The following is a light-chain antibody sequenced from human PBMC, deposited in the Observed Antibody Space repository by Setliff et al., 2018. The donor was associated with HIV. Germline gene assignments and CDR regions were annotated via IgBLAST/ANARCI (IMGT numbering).Light chain of an antibody. CDR3: GSYSSANTQI. Sequence: VLTQPASVSGSPGQSITISCTGTSADVGAFNYVSWYQQHPGKAPRLLIYGVKNRPSQVSNRFSGSKSGNTASLTISGLQAEDEVDYYCGSYSSANTQIFGTGTK. J-gene: IGLJ1*01. CDR1: SADVGAFNY. CDR2: GVK. V-gene: IGLV2-14*01.